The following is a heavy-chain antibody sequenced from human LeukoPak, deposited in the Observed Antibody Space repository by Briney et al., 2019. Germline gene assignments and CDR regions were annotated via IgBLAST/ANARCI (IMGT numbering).Heavy chain of an antibody. CDR1: GFTFSTYW. Sequence: GSLRLSCAASGFTFSTYWMSWIRQPPGKGLEWIGYIYYSGSTNYNPSLKSRVTISVDTSKNQFSLKLSSVTAADTAVYYCARVGSGASLGYYYYYMDVWGKGTTVTVSS. D-gene: IGHD3-3*01. J-gene: IGHJ6*03. CDR3: ARVGSGASLGYYYYYMDV. V-gene: IGHV4-59*01. CDR2: IYYSGST.